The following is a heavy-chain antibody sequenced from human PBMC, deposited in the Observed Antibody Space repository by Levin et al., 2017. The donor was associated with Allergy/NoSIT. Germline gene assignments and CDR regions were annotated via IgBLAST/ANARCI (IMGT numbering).Heavy chain of an antibody. CDR1: GFTFSSYD. CDR2: IGTAGDT. Sequence: GESLKISCAASGFTFSSYDMHWVRQATGKGLEWVSAIGTAGDTYYPGSVKGRFTISRENAKNSLYLQMNSLRAGDTAVYYCARDSGGSYYIFDYWGQGTLVTVSS. CDR3: ARDSGGSYYIFDY. J-gene: IGHJ4*02. D-gene: IGHD1-26*01. V-gene: IGHV3-13*04.